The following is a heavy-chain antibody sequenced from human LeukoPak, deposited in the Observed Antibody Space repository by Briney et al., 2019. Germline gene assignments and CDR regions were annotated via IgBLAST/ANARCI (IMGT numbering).Heavy chain of an antibody. CDR2: ISGSGGST. Sequence: GGSLRLSCAASGLTFSSYAMSSVRQAPGKGLEWVSAISGSGGSTYYADSVKGRFTISRDNSKNTLYLQMNSLRAEDTAVYYCAKEQNYYDSSGYYPESFDYWGQGTLVTVSS. CDR1: GLTFSSYA. D-gene: IGHD3-22*01. CDR3: AKEQNYYDSSGYYPESFDY. V-gene: IGHV3-23*01. J-gene: IGHJ4*02.